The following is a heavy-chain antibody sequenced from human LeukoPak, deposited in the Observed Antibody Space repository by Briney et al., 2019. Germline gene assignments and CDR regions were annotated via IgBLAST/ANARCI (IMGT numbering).Heavy chain of an antibody. CDR2: IKRDGSEK. V-gene: IGHV3-7*01. D-gene: IGHD1-26*01. CDR3: AREARGSYAPGLEY. Sequence: GGSLRLSCVASGCTFSTYWMSWVRQAPGKGLEWVANIKRDGSEKYYGDSVKGRFTISRDNSKNSLYLQMNSLRAEDTAIYYCAREARGSYAPGLEYWGQGTLVTVS. J-gene: IGHJ4*02. CDR1: GCTFSTYW.